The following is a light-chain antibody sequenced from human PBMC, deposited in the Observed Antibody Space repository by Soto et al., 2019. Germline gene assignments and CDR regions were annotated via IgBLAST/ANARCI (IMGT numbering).Light chain of an antibody. J-gene: IGLJ3*02. Sequence: QTVVTQPPSVSGAPGQRVTISCTGSSSNIGAGYDVHWYQQLPGTAPKLLIYDNNKRPSGIPDRFSGSKSGTSATLDITGLQTGDEADYYCGTWDSSLRAVVFGGGTKLTVL. CDR3: GTWDSSLRAVV. V-gene: IGLV1-51*01. CDR1: SSNIGAGYD. CDR2: DNN.